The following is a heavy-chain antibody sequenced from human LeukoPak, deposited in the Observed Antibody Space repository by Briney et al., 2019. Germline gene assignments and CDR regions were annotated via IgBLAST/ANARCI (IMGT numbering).Heavy chain of an antibody. Sequence: TLSLTCTVSGGSISSGNYYWSWIRQPAGKGLEWIGRIYTSGSTNYNPSLKSRVTISVDTSKNQFSLRLSSVTAADTAVYYCARVGGGAVGLIRSFDYWGQGTLVTVSS. CDR1: GGSISSGNYY. V-gene: IGHV4-61*02. CDR3: ARVGGGAVGLIRSFDY. J-gene: IGHJ4*02. CDR2: IYTSGST. D-gene: IGHD6-13*01.